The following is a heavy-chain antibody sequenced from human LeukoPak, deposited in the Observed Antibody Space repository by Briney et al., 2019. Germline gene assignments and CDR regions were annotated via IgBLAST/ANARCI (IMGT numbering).Heavy chain of an antibody. Sequence: ASVKVSCKASGYTFTGYYMHWVRQAPGQGLEWMGWINPNSGGTNYAQKFQGRVTMTRDTSISTAYMELSRLRSDDTAVYYCARDPRELAYDAFDIWGQGTMVTVSS. CDR2: INPNSGGT. CDR1: GYTFTGYY. D-gene: IGHD6-6*01. CDR3: ARDPRELAYDAFDI. V-gene: IGHV1-2*02. J-gene: IGHJ3*02.